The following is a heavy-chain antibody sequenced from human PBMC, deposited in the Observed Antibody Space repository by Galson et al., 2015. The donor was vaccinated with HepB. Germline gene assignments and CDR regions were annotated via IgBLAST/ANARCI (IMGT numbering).Heavy chain of an antibody. V-gene: IGHV1-18*01. Sequence: SVKVSCKASGYTFTNYDISWVRQAPGQGLEWMGWISASTGTTNYAQKFQGRVTMTTDTSTSTAYMELRSLRSADTAVFYCVRDSDSGWYGDFDYWGQGTLVTVSS. D-gene: IGHD6-19*01. CDR2: ISASTGTT. CDR1: GYTFTNYD. J-gene: IGHJ4*02. CDR3: VRDSDSGWYGDFDY.